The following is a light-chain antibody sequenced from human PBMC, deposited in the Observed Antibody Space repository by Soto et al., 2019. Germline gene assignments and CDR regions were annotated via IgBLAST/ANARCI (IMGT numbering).Light chain of an antibody. J-gene: IGKJ3*01. V-gene: IGKV1-39*01. CDR2: GAA. CDR3: KQSHSAPFT. Sequence: DIQMTQSPFSLSASLGDRVTITCRASQSISGYLNWYQQKPGKGPKLLIFGAASLQVGVPSRFSGSWSGTDFTLSISSLQPEDFATYFCKQSHSAPFTFGPGTTVDIK. CDR1: QSISGY.